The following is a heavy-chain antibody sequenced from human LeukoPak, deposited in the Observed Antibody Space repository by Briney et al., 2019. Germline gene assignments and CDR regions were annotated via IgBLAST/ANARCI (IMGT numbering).Heavy chain of an antibody. CDR3: AKARDFDFWSGYSNWFDP. D-gene: IGHD3-3*01. Sequence: PGGSLRLACAASGFTFSTYAMIWVRQAPGKGLEGGSGIRGSGSSTYSADSVKGRILISRDNSKTTLYLKMTGLRAEDTAVSYCAKARDFDFWSGYSNWFDPWGQGTLVTVSS. J-gene: IGHJ5*02. CDR2: IRGSGSST. CDR1: GFTFSTYA. V-gene: IGHV3-23*01.